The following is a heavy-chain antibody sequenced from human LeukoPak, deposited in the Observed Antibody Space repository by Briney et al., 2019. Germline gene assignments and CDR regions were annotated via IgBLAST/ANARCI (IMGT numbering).Heavy chain of an antibody. CDR2: IYYSGST. V-gene: IGHV4-39*07. CDR3: VRDELTAYIVEDTKGRTFDL. J-gene: IGHJ3*01. D-gene: IGHD5-12*01. Sequence: SETLSLTCAVSGGSISSSSYYWGWIRQPPGKGLEWIGSIYYSGSTYYNPSLRGRVTISLDTSKNQFSLQLNSVTPEDTAVYYCVRDELTAYIVEDTKGRTFDLWGQGTMVTVSS. CDR1: GGSISSSSYY.